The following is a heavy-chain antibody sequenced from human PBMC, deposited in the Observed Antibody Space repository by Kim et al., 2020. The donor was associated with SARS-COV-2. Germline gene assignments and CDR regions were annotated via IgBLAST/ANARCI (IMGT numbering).Heavy chain of an antibody. CDR2: K. D-gene: IGHD2-15*01. CDR3: ARLAIAAEFDY. V-gene: IGHV3-30*01. Sequence: KSYADAGKGRFTMSRDNSKNPLYVQLNSLRPEDTAVYYCARLAIAAEFDYWGQGTLVTVSS. J-gene: IGHJ4*02.